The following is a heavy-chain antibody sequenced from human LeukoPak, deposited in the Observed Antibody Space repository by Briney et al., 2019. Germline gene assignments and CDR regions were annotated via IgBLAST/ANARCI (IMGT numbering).Heavy chain of an antibody. D-gene: IGHD3-10*01. Sequence: SETLSLTCTVSGGSISSYYWSWIRQPPGKGLEWIGYIYYTGSTNYNPSLKSRVTISVDTSKNQFSLRLSSVTAADTAVYYCARENYYGSGSYGDYFEYWGRGTLVTVSS. V-gene: IGHV4-59*01. J-gene: IGHJ4*02. CDR2: IYYTGST. CDR3: ARENYYGSGSYGDYFEY. CDR1: GGSISSYY.